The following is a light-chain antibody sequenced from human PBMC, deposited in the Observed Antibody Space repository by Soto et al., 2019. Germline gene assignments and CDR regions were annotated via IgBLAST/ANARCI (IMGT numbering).Light chain of an antibody. V-gene: IGKV3-20*01. CDR2: GAS. J-gene: IGKJ2*01. CDR1: QTVSSNY. CDR3: QQYDTSPPYT. Sequence: EIVLTQSPGTLSLSPGEKASLSCRASQTVSSNYLAWYQQKPGQAPRLLIFGASRRATGIPNRFTGSGSEADFTLTISGLEPEDFAVYYCQQYDTSPPYTFGQGTKLE.